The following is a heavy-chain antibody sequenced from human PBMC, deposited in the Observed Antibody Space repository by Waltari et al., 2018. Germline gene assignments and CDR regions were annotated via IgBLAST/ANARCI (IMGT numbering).Heavy chain of an antibody. J-gene: IGHJ6*02. CDR3: TRGDFWTGSYTDAYAMDV. D-gene: IGHD3-3*01. V-gene: IGHV3-23*01. CDR2: MRGAGTT. Sequence: EMQLLDSGGDLTQPGGSLRLSCEASGFTFRTYAINWVRQAPGRGVEWVCGMRGAGTTYYADPVEGRFTLSRDNSKNTLQLQMNSLRPEDSAVYFCTRGDFWTGSYTDAYAMDVWGHGTTVTVSS. CDR1: GFTFRTYA.